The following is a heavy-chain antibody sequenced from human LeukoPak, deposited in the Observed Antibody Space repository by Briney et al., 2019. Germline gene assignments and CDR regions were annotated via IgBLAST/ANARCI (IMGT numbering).Heavy chain of an antibody. V-gene: IGHV1-18*01. D-gene: IGHD3-3*01. Sequence: ASVKASCKASGYTFTSYGISWVRQAPGQGLEWMGWTSAYNGNTNYAQKLQGRVTMTTDTSTSTAYMELRSLRSDDTAVYYCARDREWYYDFWSGYSYYYGMDVWGQGTTVTVSS. CDR3: ARDREWYYDFWSGYSYYYGMDV. CDR2: TSAYNGNT. J-gene: IGHJ6*02. CDR1: GYTFTSYG.